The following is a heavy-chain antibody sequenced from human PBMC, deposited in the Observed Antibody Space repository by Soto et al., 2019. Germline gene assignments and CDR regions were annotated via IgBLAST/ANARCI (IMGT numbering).Heavy chain of an antibody. J-gene: IGHJ3*02. V-gene: IGHV4-59*11. CDR2: IYNSGNT. CDR3: SRPNQGDYAFDI. Sequence: LSLTCAVSDVSISSHYWSWIRQPPGKALEWIGYIYNSGNTYYNPSLESRVTISVETSKNQISLKLRSVTAADTAVYYCSRPNQGDYAFDIWSPGTLVTVSS. D-gene: IGHD2-21*02. CDR1: DVSISSHY.